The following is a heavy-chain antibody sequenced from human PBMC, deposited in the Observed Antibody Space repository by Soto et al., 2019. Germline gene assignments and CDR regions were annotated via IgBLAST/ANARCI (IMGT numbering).Heavy chain of an antibody. CDR1: GGSISSGDYY. D-gene: IGHD3-22*01. CDR2: IYYSGST. CDR3: ARVHYDSSGPAPYHYGMDV. J-gene: IGHJ6*02. V-gene: IGHV4-30-4*01. Sequence: PSETLSLTCTVSGGSISSGDYYWSWIRQPPGKGLEWIGYIYYSGSTYYNPSLKSRVTISVDTSKNQFSLKLSSVAAADTAVYYCARVHYDSSGPAPYHYGMDVWGQGTTVTVSS.